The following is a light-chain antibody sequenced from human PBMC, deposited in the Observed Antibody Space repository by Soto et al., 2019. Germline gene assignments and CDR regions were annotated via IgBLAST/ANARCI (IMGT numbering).Light chain of an antibody. Sequence: DIVMTQSPLSLPVTPGEPASISCRSSQSLLHSNGYNYLDWYLQKPGQSPLLLIYLGSNRASGVPDRFNGSGSGTDFTLKISRVEAEDVGVYYCMQALQTLLTFGQGTKGEIK. CDR3: MQALQTLLT. V-gene: IGKV2-28*01. J-gene: IGKJ1*01. CDR1: QSLLHSNGYNY. CDR2: LGS.